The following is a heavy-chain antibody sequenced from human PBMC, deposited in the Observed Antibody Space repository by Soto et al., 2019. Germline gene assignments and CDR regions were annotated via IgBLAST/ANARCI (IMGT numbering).Heavy chain of an antibody. Sequence: SGPLYLTCTVSGAALISGGYFYTWVRQPPGKGPEWLGYIYYSGGTNYNPSLKSRVTISLDKSKSQFSLRLISVTAADTAVYYCTREQSDDNYFDPWGQGTLVTVSS. D-gene: IGHD6-19*01. CDR3: TREQSDDNYFDP. CDR2: IYYSGGT. CDR1: GAALISGGYF. J-gene: IGHJ5*02. V-gene: IGHV4-61*08.